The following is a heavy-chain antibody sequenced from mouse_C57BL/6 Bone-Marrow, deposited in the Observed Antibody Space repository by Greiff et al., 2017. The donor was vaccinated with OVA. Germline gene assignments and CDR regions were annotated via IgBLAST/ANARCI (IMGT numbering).Heavy chain of an antibody. CDR1: GYTFTSYW. CDR3: ARFDYYGSSFDY. V-gene: IGHV1-55*01. D-gene: IGHD1-1*01. Sequence: VQLQQPGAELVKPGASVKMSCKASGYTFTSYWITWVKQRPGQGLEWIGDIYPGSGSTNYNEKFKSKATLTVDTSSSTAYMQLSSLTSEDSAVYYCARFDYYGSSFDYWGQGTTLTVSS. J-gene: IGHJ2*01. CDR2: IYPGSGST.